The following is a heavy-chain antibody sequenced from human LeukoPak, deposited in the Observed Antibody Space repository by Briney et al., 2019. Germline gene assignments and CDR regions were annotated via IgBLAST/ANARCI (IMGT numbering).Heavy chain of an antibody. J-gene: IGHJ3*02. CDR2: IYYSGST. V-gene: IGHV4-59*01. D-gene: IGHD3-10*01. Sequence: PSETLSLTCTVSGGSISSYYWSWIRRPPGKGLEWIGYIYYSGSTNYNPSLKSRVTISVDTSKNQFSLKLSSVTAADTAVYYCARYYYGSGSLDAFDIWGQGTMVTVSS. CDR3: ARYYYGSGSLDAFDI. CDR1: GGSISSYY.